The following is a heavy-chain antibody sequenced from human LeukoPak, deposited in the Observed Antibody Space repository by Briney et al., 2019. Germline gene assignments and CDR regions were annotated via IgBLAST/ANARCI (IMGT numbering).Heavy chain of an antibody. J-gene: IGHJ4*02. CDR2: IYHSGST. V-gene: IGHV4-38-2*02. Sequence: SETLSLTCSVSGFSISNDYHWGWIRQPPGKGLEWIGIIYHSGSTYYNPSLKSRVTISVDKSKNQFSLKLSSVTAADTAVYYCARVVAVAGIDYWGQGTLVTVSS. D-gene: IGHD6-19*01. CDR3: ARVVAVAGIDY. CDR1: GFSISNDYH.